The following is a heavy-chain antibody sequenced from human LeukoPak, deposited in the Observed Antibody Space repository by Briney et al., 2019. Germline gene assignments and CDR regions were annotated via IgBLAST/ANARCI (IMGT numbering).Heavy chain of an antibody. J-gene: IGHJ4*02. D-gene: IGHD3-10*01. V-gene: IGHV3-9*01. CDR3: AKEQRLLLWFGELFD. CDR1: GFTFDDYA. Sequence: GGSLRLSCAASGFTFDDYAMHWVRQAPGKGLEWVSGISWNSGSIGYADSVKGRFTISRDNAKNSLYLQMNSLRAEDTAVYYCAKEQRLLLWFGELFDWGQGTLVTVSS. CDR2: ISWNSGSI.